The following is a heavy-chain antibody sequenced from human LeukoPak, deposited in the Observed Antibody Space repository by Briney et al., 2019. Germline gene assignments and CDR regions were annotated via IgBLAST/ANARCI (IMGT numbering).Heavy chain of an antibody. J-gene: IGHJ3*02. D-gene: IGHD5-24*01. V-gene: IGHV3-11*04. CDR3: ARARDGYNSGAFDI. Sequence: NPGGSLRLSCAASGFIFNDYYMTWIRQAPGKGLEWISYISSSGSSIYYADSVKGRFTISRDNAKNSLYLQMNSLRAEDTAVYYCARARDGYNSGAFDIWGQGTMVTVSS. CDR1: GFIFNDYY. CDR2: ISSSGSSI.